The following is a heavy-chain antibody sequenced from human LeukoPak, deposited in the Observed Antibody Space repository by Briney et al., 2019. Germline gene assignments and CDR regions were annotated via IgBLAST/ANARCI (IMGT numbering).Heavy chain of an antibody. J-gene: IGHJ4*02. Sequence: EASVKVSCKASGGTFSSYAINWVRQAPGQGLEWMGRIIPILGIANYAQKFQGRVTITADKSTSTAYMELSSLRSEDTAVYYCARVINSPGEYYFDYWGQGTLVTVSS. CDR1: GGTFSSYA. CDR2: IIPILGIA. D-gene: IGHD1-14*01. CDR3: ARVINSPGEYYFDY. V-gene: IGHV1-69*04.